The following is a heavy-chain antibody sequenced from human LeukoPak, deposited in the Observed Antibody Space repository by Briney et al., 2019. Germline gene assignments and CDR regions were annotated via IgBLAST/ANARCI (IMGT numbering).Heavy chain of an antibody. V-gene: IGHV4-59*12. CDR3: ARDRYGYNTGIVGYYYYMDV. Sequence: SETLSLTCTVSGGSISSYYWSWIRQPPGKGLEWIGYIYYSGSTNYNPSLKSRVTISVDTPKNQFSLKLSSVTATDTAVYYCARDRYGYNTGIVGYYYYMDVWGKGTTVTISS. J-gene: IGHJ6*03. CDR1: GGSISSYY. CDR2: IYYSGST. D-gene: IGHD5-24*01.